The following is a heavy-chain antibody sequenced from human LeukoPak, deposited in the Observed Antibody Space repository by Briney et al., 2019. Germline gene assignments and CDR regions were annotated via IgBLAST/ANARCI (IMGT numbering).Heavy chain of an antibody. CDR3: ARGYSSSWYLNWFDP. CDR1: GYSISSGYY. Sequence: KASETLSLTCTVSGYSISSGYYWGWIRQTPGKGLERIGNIYHSGSTYYNPSLKSRVTILVDTSKNQFSLKLSSVTAADTAVYYCARGYSSSWYLNWFDPWGQGTLVTVSS. V-gene: IGHV4-38-2*02. CDR2: IYHSGST. J-gene: IGHJ5*02. D-gene: IGHD6-13*01.